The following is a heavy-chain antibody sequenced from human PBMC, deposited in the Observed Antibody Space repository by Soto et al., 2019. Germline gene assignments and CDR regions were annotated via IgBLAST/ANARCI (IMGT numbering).Heavy chain of an antibody. CDR1: GGSISSSNW. Sequence: SETLYLTCAVSGGSISSSNWWSWVRQPPGKGLEWIGEIYHSGSTNYNPSLKSRVTISVDKSKNQFSLKLSSVTAADTAVYYCARDPSCGGDCYLSRXFDPWGQGTLVT. V-gene: IGHV4-4*02. CDR2: IYHSGST. D-gene: IGHD2-21*02. J-gene: IGHJ5*02. CDR3: ARDPSCGGDCYLSRXFDP.